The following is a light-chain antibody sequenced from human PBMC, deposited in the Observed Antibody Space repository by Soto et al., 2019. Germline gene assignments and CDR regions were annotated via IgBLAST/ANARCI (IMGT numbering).Light chain of an antibody. V-gene: IGKV3D-20*01. J-gene: IGKJ2*01. CDR2: DAF. Sequence: EIVLTQSPATLSLSPGERATLSCGASQSVSSSYLAWYQQKPGLAPRLLIYDAFSRATGIADRFSGSGSGTEFTITISRLEPEDVTVYYCEQCWTTPYTFGPGTKLEIK. CDR3: EQCWTTPYT. CDR1: QSVSSSY.